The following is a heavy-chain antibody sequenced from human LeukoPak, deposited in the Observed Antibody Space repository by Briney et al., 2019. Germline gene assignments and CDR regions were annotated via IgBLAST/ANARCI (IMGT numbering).Heavy chain of an antibody. CDR1: GFTFSNYG. V-gene: IGHV3-23*01. Sequence: GGSLRLSCAVSGFTFSNYGMSWVRQAPGKGLEWVSVISSSGGSTYYADSVKGRFTISRDNSKNTLYLQMNGLRAEDTAVYYCARHRGDNSNPRYYFYYMDVWGKGTTVTVSS. CDR2: ISSSGGST. J-gene: IGHJ6*03. CDR3: ARHRGDNSNPRYYFYYMDV. D-gene: IGHD4-11*01.